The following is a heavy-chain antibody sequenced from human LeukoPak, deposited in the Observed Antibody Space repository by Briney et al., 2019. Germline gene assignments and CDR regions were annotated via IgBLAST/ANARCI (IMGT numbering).Heavy chain of an antibody. CDR3: AKHLGSHSFLFYYMDV. CDR2: LSGSGTAT. CDR1: QFTFSRFA. D-gene: IGHD2/OR15-2a*01. Sequence: GGSLRLSCEASQFTFSRFAMSWIRQAPGTGLEWVSTLSGSGTATYYADSVKGRFTTSRDNSKDALYLQMDNLRADDTAVYYCAKHLGSHSFLFYYMDVWGTGTSVIVS. V-gene: IGHV3-23*01. J-gene: IGHJ6*03.